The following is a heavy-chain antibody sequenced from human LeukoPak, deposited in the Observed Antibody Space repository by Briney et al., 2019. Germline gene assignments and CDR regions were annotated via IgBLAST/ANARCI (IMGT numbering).Heavy chain of an antibody. CDR3: ATSPYSGSGFWLVTYYFDY. Sequence: GGSLRLSCAVSGFTFSSNSMNWVRQAPGKGLEWVSAISSSSSNKYYAESVKGRFTISRDNAKDSLYLQMNSLRVEDTAVYYCATSPYSGSGFWLVTYYFDYWGQGTLVTVSS. CDR1: GFTFSSNS. CDR2: ISSSSSNK. D-gene: IGHD3-10*01. J-gene: IGHJ4*02. V-gene: IGHV3-21*01.